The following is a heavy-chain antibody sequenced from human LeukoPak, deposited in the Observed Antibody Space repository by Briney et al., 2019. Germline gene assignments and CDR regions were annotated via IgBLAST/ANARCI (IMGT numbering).Heavy chain of an antibody. CDR2: IDHSGTT. CDR3: ARDHFRIGRLDY. V-gene: IGHV4-34*01. D-gene: IGHD3-16*02. Sequence: SETLSLTCAVYGGSFSGYYWSWIRQSPGKGLECIGEIDHSGTTNYNPSLESRVTISVDTSKNQFSLNLSSVTAADSALYFCARDHFRIGRLDYWGQGVLVTVSS. CDR1: GGSFSGYY. J-gene: IGHJ4*02.